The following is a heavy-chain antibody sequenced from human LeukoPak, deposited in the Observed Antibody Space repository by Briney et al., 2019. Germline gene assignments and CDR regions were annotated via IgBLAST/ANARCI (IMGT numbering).Heavy chain of an antibody. CDR2: IIPIFGTA. CDR1: GGTFSSYA. J-gene: IGHJ4*02. V-gene: IGHV1-69*06. D-gene: IGHD2-21*01. Sequence: SVKVSCKASGGTFSSYAISWVRQAPGQGLEWMGGIIPIFGTANYAQKFQGRVTMTEDTSTDTAYMELSSLRSEDTAVYYCARDLFRDLQAGDYWGQGTLVTVSS. CDR3: ARDLFRDLQAGDY.